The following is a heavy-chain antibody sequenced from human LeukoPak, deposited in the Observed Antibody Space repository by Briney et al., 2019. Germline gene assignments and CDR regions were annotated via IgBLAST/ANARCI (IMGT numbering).Heavy chain of an antibody. CDR1: GFIFNNAW. Sequence: NPGGSLRLSCEGSGFIFNNAWMSWIRQAPGQGLEWVGRVRTTAEGEATDYAAPVRGRFTISRDDSKSTVYLQMTSLETEDTAIYYCTAGLGKTDDDSWGQGTLVTVSS. J-gene: IGHJ4*02. D-gene: IGHD4-11*01. V-gene: IGHV3-15*01. CDR3: TAGLGKTDDDS. CDR2: VRTTAEGEAT.